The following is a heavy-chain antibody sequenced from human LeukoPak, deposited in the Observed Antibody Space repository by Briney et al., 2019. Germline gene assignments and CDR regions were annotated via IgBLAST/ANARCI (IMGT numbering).Heavy chain of an antibody. CDR2: IYHSGST. V-gene: IGHV4-4*02. CDR1: GGSISSSNW. Sequence: PSETLSLTCAVSGGSISSSNWWSWVRQPPGKGLEWIGEIYHSGSTNYNPSLKSRVTISVDKSKNQFSLKLSSVTAADTAVYYCARARSPPHAYSSGSYYYMDVWGKGTTVTVSS. D-gene: IGHD6-19*01. J-gene: IGHJ6*03. CDR3: ARARSPPHAYSSGSYYYMDV.